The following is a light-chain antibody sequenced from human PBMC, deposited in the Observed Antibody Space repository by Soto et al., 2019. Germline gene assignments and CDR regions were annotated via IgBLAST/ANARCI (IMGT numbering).Light chain of an antibody. CDR3: QQSYSTPLT. CDR2: SAA. V-gene: IGKV1-39*01. J-gene: IGKJ4*01. CDR1: QSISSY. Sequence: DIQMTQSPSSLSASVGDRVTITCRASQSISSYLNWYQQKTGRDPKLLIFSAASLLSGVPSTWSGSGSGTDFSLTISSLQPEDFSTYYCQQSYSTPLTFGGGTKVDIK.